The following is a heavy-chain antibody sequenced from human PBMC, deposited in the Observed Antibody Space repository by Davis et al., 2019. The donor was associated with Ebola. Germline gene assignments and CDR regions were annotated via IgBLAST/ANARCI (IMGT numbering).Heavy chain of an antibody. Sequence: GESLKISCGASGFNFRIHTMSWVRQAPGKGLEWVASMTGSGSHQYYADSVQGRFTISRDNAKNSLYLQMNSLRAEDTAVYYCARNYHSTEYYDEFGDYWGQGTLVTVSS. J-gene: IGHJ4*02. V-gene: IGHV3-21*06. CDR3: ARNYHSTEYYDEFGDY. CDR1: GFNFRIHT. D-gene: IGHD3-3*01. CDR2: MTGSGSHQ.